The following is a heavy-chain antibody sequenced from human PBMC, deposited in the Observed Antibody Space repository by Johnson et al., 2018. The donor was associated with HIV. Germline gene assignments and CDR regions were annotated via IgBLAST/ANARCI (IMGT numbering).Heavy chain of an antibody. Sequence: QMQLVESGGGVVQPGRSLRLSCAASGFTFSTYVMYWVRQAPGKGLEWVALISHDGSNDYCADSVKGRFTISRDNSKNTLFLQMNSLKTEDTALYYCTAHYRNAFDIWGQGTMVTVSS. CDR1: GFTFSTYV. V-gene: IGHV3-30*03. CDR3: TAHYRNAFDI. D-gene: IGHD1-26*01. J-gene: IGHJ3*02. CDR2: ISHDGSND.